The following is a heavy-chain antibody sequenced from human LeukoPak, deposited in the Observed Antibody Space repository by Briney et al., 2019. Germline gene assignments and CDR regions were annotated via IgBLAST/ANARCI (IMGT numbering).Heavy chain of an antibody. J-gene: IGHJ5*01. CDR3: ARATATFWWFDS. CDR2: INPNSGGT. Sequence: RASVKVSCKASGYTFTGYYMHWVRQAPGQGLEWMGWINPNSGGTNYAQKFQGWVTMTRDTSISTAYMELSRLRSDDTAIYYCARATATFWWFDSWGQGTLVTVSS. CDR1: GYTFTGYY. D-gene: IGHD2-21*02. V-gene: IGHV1-2*04.